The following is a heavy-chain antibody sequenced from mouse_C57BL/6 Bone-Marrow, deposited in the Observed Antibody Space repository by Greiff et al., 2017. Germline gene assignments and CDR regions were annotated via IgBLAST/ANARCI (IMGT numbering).Heavy chain of an antibody. CDR2: INPGSGGT. D-gene: IGHD1-1*01. Sequence: QVQLQQSGAELVRPGTSVKVSCKASGYAFTNYLIEWVKQRPGQGLEWIGVINPGSGGTNYSEKFKGKATLTADKSSSTAYMQLSSLTSEDSAVYFCAREGTTVVPWYFDVWGTGTTVTVSS. J-gene: IGHJ1*03. CDR1: GYAFTNYL. V-gene: IGHV1-54*01. CDR3: AREGTTVVPWYFDV.